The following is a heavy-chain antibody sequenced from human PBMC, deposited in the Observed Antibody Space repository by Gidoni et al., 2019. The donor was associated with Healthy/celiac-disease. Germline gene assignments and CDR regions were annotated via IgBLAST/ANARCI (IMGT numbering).Heavy chain of an antibody. CDR1: GGFFSGYY. V-gene: IGHV4-34*01. Sequence: QVQLQQWGAGLLKPSETLSLTCAVYGGFFSGYYGSWIRQTPRKGLGWIGEINHSGSTNYNPSLKSRVTLSVDTSKNQFSLKLSSVTASDTAVYYCARGGKSIGSRPLAASAFDIWGQWTMFTVSS. D-gene: IGHD1-26*01. J-gene: IGHJ3*02. CDR3: ARGGKSIGSRPLAASAFDI. CDR2: INHSGST.